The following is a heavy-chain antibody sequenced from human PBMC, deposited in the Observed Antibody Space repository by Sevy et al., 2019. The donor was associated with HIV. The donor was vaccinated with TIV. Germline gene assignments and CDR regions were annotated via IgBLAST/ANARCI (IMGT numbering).Heavy chain of an antibody. CDR3: AGSYFDSSGYSPLFYYGMDV. J-gene: IGHJ6*02. CDR1: GGTFSNYA. V-gene: IGHV1-69*13. Sequence: ASVKVSCKASGGTFSNYAISWVRQAPGQGLEWMGGFIPMFDTSNYAQKFQGKVTLTADGSTTTAYMGLSSLSFDDTAVYYCAGSYFDSSGYSPLFYYGMDVWGQGTTVTVSS. D-gene: IGHD3-22*01. CDR2: FIPMFDTS.